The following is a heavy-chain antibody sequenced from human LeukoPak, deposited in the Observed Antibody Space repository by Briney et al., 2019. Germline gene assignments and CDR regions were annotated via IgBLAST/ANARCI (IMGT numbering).Heavy chain of an antibody. Sequence: GGSLRLSCAASGFTFGSYWMSWVRQAPGKGLEWVANIKQDGNEKYYVDSVKGRFTISRDNAKNSLYLQMNSLRAEDTAVYYCARETVLWFGEPPSDVWGKGTTVTVSS. CDR1: GFTFGSYW. J-gene: IGHJ6*04. CDR2: IKQDGNEK. V-gene: IGHV3-7*01. D-gene: IGHD3-10*01. CDR3: ARETVLWFGEPPSDV.